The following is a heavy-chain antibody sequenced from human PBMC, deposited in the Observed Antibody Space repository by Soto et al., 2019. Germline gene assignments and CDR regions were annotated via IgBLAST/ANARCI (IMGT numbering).Heavy chain of an antibody. CDR3: VRFGTYYDTSGYLY. D-gene: IGHD3-22*01. V-gene: IGHV3-74*01. CDR2: INSDGTTT. CDR1: GFSFSSKW. J-gene: IGHJ4*02. Sequence: GGSLRVSCVASGFSFSSKWMNWVRQAPGKGLIWVSRINSDGTTTNYADSVKGRFTISRDNARNTLYLQLNNLRAEDTAVYYCVRFGTYYDTSGYLYWGQGALVTVSS.